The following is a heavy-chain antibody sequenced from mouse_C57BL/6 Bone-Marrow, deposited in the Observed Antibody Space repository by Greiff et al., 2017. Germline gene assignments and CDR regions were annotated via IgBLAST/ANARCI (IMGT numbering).Heavy chain of an antibody. V-gene: IGHV3-6*01. CDR1: GYSITSGYY. CDR3: ARRGTGTPFAY. D-gene: IGHD4-1*01. J-gene: IGHJ3*01. CDR2: ISYDGSN. Sequence: VQLQQSGPGLVKPSQSLSLTCSVTGYSITSGYYWNWIRQFPGNKLEWMGYISYDGSNNYNPSLKNRISITRDTSKNQFFLKLNSVTTEDTATYYCARRGTGTPFAYWGQGTLVTVSA.